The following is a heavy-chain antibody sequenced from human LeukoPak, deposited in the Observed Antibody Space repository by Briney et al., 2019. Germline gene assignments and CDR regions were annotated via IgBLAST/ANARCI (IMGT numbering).Heavy chain of an antibody. CDR1: GGSISSYY. V-gene: IGHV4-59*01. CDR3: AREGGRGYSGYDYPDWYFDL. CDR2: IYYSGST. D-gene: IGHD5-12*01. Sequence: SETLSLTCTVSGGSISSYYWSWIRQPPGKGLEWIGYIYYSGSTNYNPSLKSRVTISVDTSKNQFSLKLSSVTAADTAVYYCAREGGRGYSGYDYPDWYFDLWGRGTLVTVSS. J-gene: IGHJ2*01.